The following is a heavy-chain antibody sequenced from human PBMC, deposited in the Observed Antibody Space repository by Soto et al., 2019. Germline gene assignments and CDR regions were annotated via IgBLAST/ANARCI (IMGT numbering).Heavy chain of an antibody. CDR2: ISGYNGNT. CDR3: AQAIAAAGRGFDY. CDR1: GYTFTSYG. Sequence: ASVKVSCKASGYTFTSYGISWVRLAPGQGLEWMGWISGYNGNTNYAHKLQGRVTMTTDTSTSTACMELSSLRSEDTAVYYCAQAIAAAGRGFDYWGQGTLVTVSS. V-gene: IGHV1-18*01. J-gene: IGHJ4*02. D-gene: IGHD6-13*01.